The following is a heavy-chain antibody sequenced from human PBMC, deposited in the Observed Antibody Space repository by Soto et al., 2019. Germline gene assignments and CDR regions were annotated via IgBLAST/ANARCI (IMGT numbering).Heavy chain of an antibody. V-gene: IGHV4-59*08. CDR3: ARGGWYEDH. D-gene: IGHD6-19*01. CDR1: GGSISSDY. CDR2: SHNSGST. Sequence: SETLSLTCTVSGGSISSDYWSWIRQPPGKGLEWIGYSHNSGSTDYNPSLKSRVTISVDASRNEFSLKLGSVTAADTAVYYCARGGWYEDHWGQGTLVTVSS. J-gene: IGHJ4*02.